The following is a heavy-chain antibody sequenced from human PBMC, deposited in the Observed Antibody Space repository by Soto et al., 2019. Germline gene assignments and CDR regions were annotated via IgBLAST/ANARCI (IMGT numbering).Heavy chain of an antibody. CDR1: GGSFSLNC. CDR3: ARLGAHSQSLDL. D-gene: IGHD2-21*01. Sequence: SETLSLTSTVSGGSFSLNCLAWIRQPPGKGREWVGYTYFGGTTSNNPCLKSRVTISLETSNSQFSQRLTTVTAADPAVYFRARLGAHSQSLDLWGPGTLVPVSS. V-gene: IGHV4-59*08. CDR2: TYFGGTT. J-gene: IGHJ5*02.